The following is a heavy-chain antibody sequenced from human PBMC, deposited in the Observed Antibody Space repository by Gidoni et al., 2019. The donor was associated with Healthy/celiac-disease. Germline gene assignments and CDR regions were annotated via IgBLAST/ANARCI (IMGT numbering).Heavy chain of an antibody. CDR1: GGSISSYY. J-gene: IGHJ3*02. V-gene: IGHV4-59*01. D-gene: IGHD3-3*01. CDR2: IYYSGST. CDR3: ARDRRHYDFWSGYLDAFDI. Sequence: QVQLQESGPGRVKPSETLSLTCAVSGGSISSYYWSWIRQPPGKGLEWIGYIYYSGSTNYNPSLKSRVTISVDTSKNQFSLKLSSVTAADTAVYYCARDRRHYDFWSGYLDAFDIWGQGTMVTVSS.